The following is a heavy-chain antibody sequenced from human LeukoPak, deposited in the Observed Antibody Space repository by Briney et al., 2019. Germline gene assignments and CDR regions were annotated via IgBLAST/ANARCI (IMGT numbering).Heavy chain of an antibody. J-gene: IGHJ3*02. Sequence: SETLSLTCAVSGYSISSGYYWGWIRQPPGKGLEWIGSIYHSGSTYYNPSLKSRVTISVDTSKNQFSLKLSSVTAADTAVYYCARTPGELLNVDAFDIWGQGTMVTVSS. D-gene: IGHD1-26*01. CDR3: ARTPGELLNVDAFDI. CDR2: IYHSGST. CDR1: GYSISSGYY. V-gene: IGHV4-38-2*01.